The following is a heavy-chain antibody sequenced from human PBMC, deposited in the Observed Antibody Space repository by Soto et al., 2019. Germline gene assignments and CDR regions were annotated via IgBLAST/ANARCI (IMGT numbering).Heavy chain of an antibody. CDR1: GFTFSTYA. J-gene: IGHJ4*02. D-gene: IGHD2-15*01. Sequence: QVHLVESGGGVVQPGQSLRLSCAASGFTFSTYAMHWLRQAPGKGLEWVAIILYDSTNKFYGDSVKGRFTISRDKSTNTLYLQMNSLRPEDTAVYECAEADPGGRCSGLGYPDYWGQGTLVTVSS. CDR2: ILYDSTNK. V-gene: IGHV3-30*18. CDR3: AEADPGGRCSGLGYPDY.